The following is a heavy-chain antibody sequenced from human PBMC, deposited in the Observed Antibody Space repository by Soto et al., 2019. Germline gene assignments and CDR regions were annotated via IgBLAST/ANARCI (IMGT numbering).Heavy chain of an antibody. V-gene: IGHV4-31*03. CDR1: GGSISSGGYY. Sequence: QVQLQESGPGLVKPSQTLSLTCPVSGGSISSGGYYWSWIRQHPGKGLEWIGYIYYSGSTYYNPSLKSRVTISEDTSKNQFSLKLSSVTAADTAVYYCASLVVITGYAFDIWGQGTMVTVSS. CDR2: IYYSGST. J-gene: IGHJ3*02. D-gene: IGHD3-22*01. CDR3: ASLVVITGYAFDI.